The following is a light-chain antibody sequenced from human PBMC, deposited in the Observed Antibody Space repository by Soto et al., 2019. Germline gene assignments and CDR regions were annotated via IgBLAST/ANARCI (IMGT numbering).Light chain of an antibody. V-gene: IGKV1-5*03. CDR2: KAS. CDR3: QHYNSYSEA. J-gene: IGKJ1*01. CDR1: QSISSW. Sequence: DMQVTKSRSPLSASVGARVTITCRASQSISSWLAWYQQKPGKAPKLLIYKASTLKSGVPSRFSGSGSGTEFTLTISSLQPDDFATYYCQHYNSYSEAFGQVTKVDVK.